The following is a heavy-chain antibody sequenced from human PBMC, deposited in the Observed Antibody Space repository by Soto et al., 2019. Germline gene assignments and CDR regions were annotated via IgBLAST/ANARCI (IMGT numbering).Heavy chain of an antibody. Sequence: GGSLRLSCAASGFTFSSYSMNWVRQAQGKGLEWVASISSSSRYIYYGDSVKGRFTISRDNAKNSLYLQMSSLRAEDTAVYYCAREGSSGWFYFDYWGRGTLVTVSS. CDR3: AREGSSGWFYFDY. V-gene: IGHV3-21*01. D-gene: IGHD6-19*01. CDR2: ISSSSRYI. J-gene: IGHJ4*01. CDR1: GFTFSSYS.